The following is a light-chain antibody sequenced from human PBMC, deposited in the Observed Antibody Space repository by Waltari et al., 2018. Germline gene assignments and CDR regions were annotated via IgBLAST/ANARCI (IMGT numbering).Light chain of an antibody. V-gene: IGLV2-11*01. CDR2: DVS. J-gene: IGLJ3*02. CDR3: CAYAGSYFMV. Sequence: QSALTQPRSVTGSPGQSVTISCTGTSSDVGGHSYVSWYQQYPGKGPKLMFSDVSKRPSGVPYRFSASKSGNTASLTISGLQPEDEADYYCCAYAGSYFMVFGGGTRLTVL. CDR1: SSDVGGHSY.